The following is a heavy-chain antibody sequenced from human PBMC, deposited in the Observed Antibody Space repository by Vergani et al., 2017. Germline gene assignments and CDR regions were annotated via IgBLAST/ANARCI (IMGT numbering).Heavy chain of an antibody. CDR3: AKNPGISTTRHYYAMDV. V-gene: IGHV3-11*04. CDR2: ISPGASTV. J-gene: IGHJ6*02. CDR1: GFKFSDHY. D-gene: IGHD1-1*01. Sequence: LEESGGGSVKPGGSLRLSCAASGFKFSDHYMSWIRQAPGQGLEWVSHISPGASTVSYTDSVTGRFTVSRDNDNNSLTLDMTTLRVEHTAVYYCAKNPGISTTRHYYAMDVWGQGTTVTVSS.